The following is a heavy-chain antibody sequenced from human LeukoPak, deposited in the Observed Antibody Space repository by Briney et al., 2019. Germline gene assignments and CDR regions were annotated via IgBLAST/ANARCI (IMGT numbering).Heavy chain of an antibody. D-gene: IGHD6-13*01. Sequence: GGSLRLSCAASGFTFTTFTMHWGRQAPGKGLEWVSSISSSSTYIFYADSVRGRFIISRDNAENSLYLQMNSLRADDTAVYYCARDGGYSSSWSDPFDYWGQGTLVTVSS. CDR2: ISSSSTYI. V-gene: IGHV3-21*06. J-gene: IGHJ4*02. CDR1: GFTFTTFT. CDR3: ARDGGYSSSWSDPFDY.